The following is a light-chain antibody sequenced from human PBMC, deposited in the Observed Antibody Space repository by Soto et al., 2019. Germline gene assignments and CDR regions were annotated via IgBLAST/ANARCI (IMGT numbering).Light chain of an antibody. Sequence: DIVMTQSPDSLAVSLGERATINCKSSQSVLHSSNDKNYLAWYQHMPGQPPKLLIYWASTRESGVPDRFSGSGSGTDFTLTISSLQAEDVAVYYCQQYYSTPCTFGPGTKVDIK. V-gene: IGKV4-1*01. CDR1: QSVLHSSNDKNY. CDR2: WAS. J-gene: IGKJ3*01. CDR3: QQYYSTPCT.